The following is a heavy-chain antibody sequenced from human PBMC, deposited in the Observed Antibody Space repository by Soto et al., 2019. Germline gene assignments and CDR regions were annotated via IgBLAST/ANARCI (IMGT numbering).Heavy chain of an antibody. CDR1: GFTFSDYD. CDR2: ISGSGAST. Sequence: GGSLRLSCAGSGFTFSDYDMSWISQAPGEGLGWDSAISGSGASTFYADSVKGRFTVSRDNSKSTLYLQMNGLRAGDTAVYYCAKVMVKNWFDPWGQGTLVTVSS. D-gene: IGHD5-18*01. V-gene: IGHV3-23*01. CDR3: AKVMVKNWFDP. J-gene: IGHJ5*02.